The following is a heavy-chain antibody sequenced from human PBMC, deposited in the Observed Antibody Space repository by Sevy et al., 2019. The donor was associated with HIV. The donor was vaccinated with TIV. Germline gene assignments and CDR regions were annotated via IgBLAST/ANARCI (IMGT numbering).Heavy chain of an antibody. Sequence: GGSLRLSCAASGFTFSSYWMSWVRQAPGKGLEWVANIKQDGSEKYYVDSVKGRFTISRDNAKNSLYLQMNSLGAEDTAVYYWARVGGGYCSSTSCYTDDYYYYGMDVWGQGTTVTVSS. V-gene: IGHV3-7*01. CDR2: IKQDGSEK. D-gene: IGHD2-2*02. J-gene: IGHJ6*02. CDR1: GFTFSSYW. CDR3: ARVGGGYCSSTSCYTDDYYYYGMDV.